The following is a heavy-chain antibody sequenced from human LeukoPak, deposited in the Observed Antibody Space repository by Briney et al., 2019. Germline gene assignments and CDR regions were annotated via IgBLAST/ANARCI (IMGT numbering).Heavy chain of an antibody. CDR1: GYIFTDYY. J-gene: IGHJ4*02. V-gene: IGHV1-2*06. CDR3: ARDHETHLYLDY. Sequence: ASVKVSCKASGYIFTDYYMHWVRQAPGQELGWMGRINPNSGGTNYAQRFKGRVTMSRDASITTIYMELSRLTSDDTAVYYCARDHETHLYLDYWGQGTLITVSS. CDR2: INPNSGGT.